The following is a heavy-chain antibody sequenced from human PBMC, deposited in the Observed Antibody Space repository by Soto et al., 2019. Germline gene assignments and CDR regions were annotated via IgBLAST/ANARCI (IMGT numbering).Heavy chain of an antibody. CDR2: IYPGDSDT. V-gene: IGHV5-51*01. J-gene: IGHJ6*02. D-gene: IGHD3-10*01. CDR1: GYSFNSYS. Sequence: PGESLKISCNGSGYSFNSYSIGWVRQMTGQGLEWMGIIYPGDSDTRYSPPFQGQVTISADKSLSTAYLQWSSPKASDTAMYYRARHSGSPPVYGMDVWGQGTTVAVSS. CDR3: ARHSGSPPVYGMDV.